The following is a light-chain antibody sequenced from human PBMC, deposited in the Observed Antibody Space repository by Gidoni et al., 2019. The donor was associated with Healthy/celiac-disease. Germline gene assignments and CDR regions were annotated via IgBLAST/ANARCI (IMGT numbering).Light chain of an antibody. J-gene: IGKJ1*01. CDR1: QSISSW. V-gene: IGKV1-5*01. Sequence: DIQMTQSPSTLSASVGDRVTITCRASQSISSWLAWYQQKPGKAPKLLIYDASSLESGVPSRFSGSGSGTEFTLTISSLQPDDFATYYCQQYNSYSWTFGPGTTLAIK. CDR2: DAS. CDR3: QQYNSYSWT.